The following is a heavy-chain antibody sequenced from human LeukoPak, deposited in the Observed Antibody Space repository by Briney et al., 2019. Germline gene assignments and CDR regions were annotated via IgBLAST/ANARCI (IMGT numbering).Heavy chain of an antibody. CDR3: TNSDDYGDY. CDR1: GFIFGDYA. Sequence: GSLRLSCAASGFIFGDYAMHWVRQAPGKGLEWVAAIAFDDTDRYYIDSVEGRFTISRDDSKNTLYLHMTSLRAEDTAVYYCTNSDDYGDYWGQGTLVTVSS. J-gene: IGHJ4*02. V-gene: IGHV3-30*04. CDR2: IAFDDTDR.